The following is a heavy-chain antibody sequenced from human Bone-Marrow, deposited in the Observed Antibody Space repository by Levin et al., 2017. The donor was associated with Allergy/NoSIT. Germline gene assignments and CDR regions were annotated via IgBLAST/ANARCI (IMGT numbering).Heavy chain of an antibody. CDR3: AKCVGVVPHSYYGMDV. Sequence: GGSLRLSCAASGFTFSSYAMSWVRQAPGKGLEWVSAISGSGGSTYYADSVKGRFTISRDNSKNTLYLQMNSLRAEDTAVYYCAKCVGVVPHSYYGMDVWGQGTTVTVSS. D-gene: IGHD2-21*01. CDR1: GFTFSSYA. V-gene: IGHV3-23*01. CDR2: ISGSGGST. J-gene: IGHJ6*02.